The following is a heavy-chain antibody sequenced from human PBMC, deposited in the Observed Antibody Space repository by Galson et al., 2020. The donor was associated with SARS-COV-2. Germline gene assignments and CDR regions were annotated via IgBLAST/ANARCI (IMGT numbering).Heavy chain of an antibody. CDR3: ARDRNWGSSKLYFDL. J-gene: IGHJ2*01. D-gene: IGHD7-27*01. CDR2: IWYDGSNK. Sequence: GGSLRLSCAASRFTFRNYGMHWVRQAPGKGLEWVASIWYDGSNKYYADSVKGRFTISRDNSKNTLYMEMNSLRVEDTAVYYCARDRNWGSSKLYFDLWGRGTLVTVFS. CDR1: RFTFRNYG. V-gene: IGHV3-33*01.